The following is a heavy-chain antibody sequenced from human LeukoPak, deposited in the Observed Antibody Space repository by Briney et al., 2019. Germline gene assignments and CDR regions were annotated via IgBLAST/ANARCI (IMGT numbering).Heavy chain of an antibody. V-gene: IGHV4-59*04. Sequence: SETLSLTCTVSGGSISSYYWSWIRQPPGKGLEWIGYIYHSGSTYYNPSLKSRVTISVDRSKNQFSLKLSSVTAADTAVYYCAGDYGDYEGLGYWGQGTLVTVSS. J-gene: IGHJ4*02. CDR2: IYHSGST. CDR1: GGSISSYY. CDR3: AGDYGDYEGLGY. D-gene: IGHD4-17*01.